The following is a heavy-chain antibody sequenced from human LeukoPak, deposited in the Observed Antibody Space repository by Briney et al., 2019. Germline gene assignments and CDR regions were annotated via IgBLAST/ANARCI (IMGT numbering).Heavy chain of an antibody. CDR2: IRSSGSTI. Sequence: GGALRLSCAAPGFTFSSYEMNWVRQAPGKGLEGVSYIRSSGSTIYYADSVEGRFTISRDNAKNSLYLQMNSLRAQATAVYYCARSTAVAGEYYFDYWGQGTLVTVSS. CDR3: ARSTAVAGEYYFDY. D-gene: IGHD6-19*01. V-gene: IGHV3-48*03. CDR1: GFTFSSYE. J-gene: IGHJ4*02.